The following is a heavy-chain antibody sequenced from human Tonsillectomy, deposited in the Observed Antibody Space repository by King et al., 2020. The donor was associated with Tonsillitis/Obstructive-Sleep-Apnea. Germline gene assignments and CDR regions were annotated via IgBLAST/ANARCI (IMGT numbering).Heavy chain of an antibody. J-gene: IGHJ5*02. V-gene: IGHV4-59*11. CDR1: GGSISSHY. D-gene: IGHD3-9*01. Sequence: QLQESGPGLVKPSETLSLTCTVSGGSISSHYWSWIRQPPGKGLEWIGYIYYSGSTNYNPSLKSRVTISVDTSKNQFSLKLSSVTAADTAVYYCARAGDDILTGYDHNWFDPWGQGTLVTVSS. CDR3: ARAGDDILTGYDHNWFDP. CDR2: IYYSGST.